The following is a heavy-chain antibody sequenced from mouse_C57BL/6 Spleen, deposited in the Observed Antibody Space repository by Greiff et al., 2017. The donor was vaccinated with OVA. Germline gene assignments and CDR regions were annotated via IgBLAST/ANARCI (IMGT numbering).Heavy chain of an antibody. Sequence: QVQLQQPGAELVKPGASVKLSCKASGYTFTSYWMQWVKQRPGQGLEWIGEIDPSDSYTNYNQKFKGKATLTVDTSSSTACMQLSSLTSEDSAVYYCARCGILKRSWYFDVWGTGTTVTVSS. CDR2: IDPSDSYT. J-gene: IGHJ1*03. CDR3: ARCGILKRSWYFDV. V-gene: IGHV1-50*01. CDR1: GYTFTSYW. D-gene: IGHD5-2*01.